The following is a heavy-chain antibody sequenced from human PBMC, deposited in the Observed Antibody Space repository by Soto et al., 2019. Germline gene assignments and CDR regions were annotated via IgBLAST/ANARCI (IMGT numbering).Heavy chain of an antibody. CDR3: VREVGCSGGSCYRLLNGMDV. J-gene: IGHJ6*02. V-gene: IGHV1-69*13. CDR2: IIPIFGTA. D-gene: IGHD2-15*01. CDR1: VGTFSSYA. Sequence: GASVELSYKSSVGTFSSYAMSCVRHAPGQGLEGMGGIIPIFGTANSAQKYHRRVQINADESTSTAYMALSSLRTEDTAVYYCVREVGCSGGSCYRLLNGMDVGGEGTTVTVS.